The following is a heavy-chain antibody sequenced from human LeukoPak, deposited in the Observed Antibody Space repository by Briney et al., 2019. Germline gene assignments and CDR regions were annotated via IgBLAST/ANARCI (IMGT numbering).Heavy chain of an antibody. CDR2: IYYSGST. D-gene: IGHD6-25*01. CDR1: GGSISSSSYY. CDR3: ATPSGQPLRETIS. Sequence: SETLSLTCTVSGGSISSSSYYWGWIRQPPGKGLEWIGSIYYSGSTYYNPSLKSRVTISVDTSKNQFSLKLSSVTAADTAVYYCATPSGQPLRETISWGQGTLVTVSS. J-gene: IGHJ4*02. V-gene: IGHV4-39*07.